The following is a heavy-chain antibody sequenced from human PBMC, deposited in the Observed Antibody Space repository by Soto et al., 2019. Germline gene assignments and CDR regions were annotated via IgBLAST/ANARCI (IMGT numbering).Heavy chain of an antibody. CDR2: IIPILGIA. CDR1: AGTFSSYT. V-gene: IGHV1-69*02. J-gene: IGHJ4*02. CDR3: ARVGLDTAMAYFDY. D-gene: IGHD5-18*01. Sequence: SVNGSCKASAGTFSSYTVSWVRQAPGQGLEWMGRIIPILGIANYAQKFQGRVTITADKSTSTAYMELSSLRSEDTAVYYCARVGLDTAMAYFDYWGQGTLVTVSS.